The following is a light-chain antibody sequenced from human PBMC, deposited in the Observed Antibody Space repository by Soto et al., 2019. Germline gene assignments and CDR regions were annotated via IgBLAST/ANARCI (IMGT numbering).Light chain of an antibody. CDR3: NSYTSGSTPYV. CDR2: DVS. CDR1: SSDVGDYNY. V-gene: IGLV2-14*01. J-gene: IGLJ1*01. Sequence: QSALTQPASVSGSPGQSITISCTGTSSDVGDYNYVSWYQQEPGKAPKLIIYDVSNRPSGVSNRFSGSKSGNTASLTISGLLAEDEADYYCNSYTSGSTPYVFGTGTKL.